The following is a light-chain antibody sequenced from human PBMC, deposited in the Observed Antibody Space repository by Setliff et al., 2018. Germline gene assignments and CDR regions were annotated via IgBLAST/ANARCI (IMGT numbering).Light chain of an antibody. CDR1: SSNIGAGYD. CDR3: QSYGSSLSGYWV. V-gene: IGLV1-40*01. CDR2: GSS. Sequence: QSALAQPPSVSGAPGQRVTISCTWSSSNIGAGYDVHWYQQLPGAAPKLLIYGSSNRPSGVPDRFSGSKSGTSASLAITGLQAEDEADYYCQSYGSSLSGYWVFGGGTKVTVL. J-gene: IGLJ3*02.